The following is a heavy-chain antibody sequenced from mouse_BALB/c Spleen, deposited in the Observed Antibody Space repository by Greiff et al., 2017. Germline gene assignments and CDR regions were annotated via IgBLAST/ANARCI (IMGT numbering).Heavy chain of an antibody. CDR1: GFTFSSYY. V-gene: IGHV5-6-2*01. Sequence: EVKLVESGGGLVKLGGSLKLSCAASGFTFSSYYMSWVRHTPEKRLELVAAINSNGGGSTYYPDTVKGRFTISRDNAKNTLYLQMSSLKSEDTAMYYSARRYYGSRYYAMDYWGQGTSVTVSS. CDR2: INSNGGGST. J-gene: IGHJ4*01. CDR3: ARRYYGSRYYAMDY. D-gene: IGHD1-1*01.